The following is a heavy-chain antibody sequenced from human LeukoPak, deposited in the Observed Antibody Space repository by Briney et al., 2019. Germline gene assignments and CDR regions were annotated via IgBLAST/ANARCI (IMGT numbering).Heavy chain of an antibody. J-gene: IGHJ4*02. D-gene: IGHD2-21*02. Sequence: GGSLRLPCAASGFTFSSYDMSWVRQAPGKGLEWVSAISGRGGSTYYADSVKGRFTISRDNSKNTLYLQMNSLRAEDTAVYYCARNCGGDCFWGQGTLVTVSS. CDR2: ISGRGGST. CDR3: ARNCGGDCF. V-gene: IGHV3-23*01. CDR1: GFTFSSYD.